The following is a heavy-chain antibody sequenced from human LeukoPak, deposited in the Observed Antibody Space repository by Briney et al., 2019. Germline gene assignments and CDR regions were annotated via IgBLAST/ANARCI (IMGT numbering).Heavy chain of an antibody. CDR3: ARGAHYYGSGSPLFDY. J-gene: IGHJ4*02. CDR2: IYYSGST. D-gene: IGHD3-10*01. CDR1: GGSISSYY. Sequence: SETLSLACTVSGGSISSYYWSWIRQPPGKGLEWIGYIYYSGSTNYNPSLKSRVTISVDTSKNQFSLKLSSVTAADTAVYYCARGAHYYGSGSPLFDYWGQGTLVTVSS. V-gene: IGHV4-59*01.